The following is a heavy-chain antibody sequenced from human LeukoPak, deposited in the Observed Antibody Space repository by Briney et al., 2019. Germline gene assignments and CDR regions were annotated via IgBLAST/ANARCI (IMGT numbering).Heavy chain of an antibody. CDR3: ARHRDEQWAYFFDY. CDR2: IYHSAST. J-gene: IGHJ4*02. CDR1: GYSISSGYY. Sequence: SETLSLTWDVSGYSISSGYYWGWIRQPPGKGLECIGSIYHSASTYYNPSIKNRVTMSLEASKNLFSRKLSSVSAADTAVYYCARHRDEQWAYFFDYWGQGTLVTVSS. D-gene: IGHD6-19*01. V-gene: IGHV4-38-2*01.